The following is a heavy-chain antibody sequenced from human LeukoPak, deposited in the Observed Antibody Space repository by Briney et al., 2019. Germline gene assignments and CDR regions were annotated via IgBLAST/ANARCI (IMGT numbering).Heavy chain of an antibody. J-gene: IGHJ4*02. CDR1: GFTFSSYE. V-gene: IGHV3-21*01. CDR3: ARLESSGWYNYFDY. D-gene: IGHD6-19*01. CDR2: IRSSGRYI. Sequence: GGSLRLSCAASGFTFSSYEMNWVRQAPGKGLEWVSSIRSSGRYIYYADSVKGRFTISRDNAKNSLYLQMNSLRAEDTAVYYCARLESSGWYNYFDYWGQGTLVTVSS.